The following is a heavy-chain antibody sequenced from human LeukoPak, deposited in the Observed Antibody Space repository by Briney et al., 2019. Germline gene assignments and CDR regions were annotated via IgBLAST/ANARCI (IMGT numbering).Heavy chain of an antibody. CDR2: INTNTGNP. CDR1: GYIFTSYA. Sequence: ASVKVSCKASGYIFTSYAMNWVRQAPGQGLEWMGWINTNTGNPTYAQGFTGRFVFSLDTSVSTAYLQISSLKAEDIAVYYCAREAGWFGESYFDYWGQGTLVTVSS. CDR3: AREAGWFGESYFDY. D-gene: IGHD3-10*01. V-gene: IGHV7-4-1*02. J-gene: IGHJ4*02.